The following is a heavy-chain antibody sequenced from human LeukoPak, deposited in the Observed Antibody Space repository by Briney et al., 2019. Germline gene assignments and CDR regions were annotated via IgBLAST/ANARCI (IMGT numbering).Heavy chain of an antibody. CDR1: GFTFSRYA. J-gene: IGHJ5*02. Sequence: PGGSLRLSCAASGFTFSRYAMSWVRQAPGKGLKWVSAISGSGGSTYYAASVKGRFTISRYNSKNTLYLQMNSLRAEDTAVYYCAKDPDAPLPINWFDPWGQGTLVTVSS. CDR2: ISGSGGST. V-gene: IGHV3-23*01. CDR3: AKDPDAPLPINWFDP.